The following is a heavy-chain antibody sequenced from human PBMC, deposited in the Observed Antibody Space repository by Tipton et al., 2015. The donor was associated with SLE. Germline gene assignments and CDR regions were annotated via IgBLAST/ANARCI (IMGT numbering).Heavy chain of an antibody. V-gene: IGHV3-74*01. CDR2: VNTDGSST. J-gene: IGHJ5*01. CDR1: GFTFSTYW. Sequence: GSLRLSCAASGFTFSTYWMHWVRQAPGKGLVWVSRVNTDGSSTSYADSVKGRFTISRDNAKNTLYLQMNSLKTEDTAVYYCSWTGFSWLASWGQGTLVIVSS. CDR3: SWTGFSWLAS. D-gene: IGHD1-14*01.